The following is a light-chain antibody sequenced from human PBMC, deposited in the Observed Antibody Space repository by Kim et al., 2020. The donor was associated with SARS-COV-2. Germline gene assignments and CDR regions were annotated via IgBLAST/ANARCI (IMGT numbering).Light chain of an antibody. Sequence: SASIGDRVTRTGRARQCIGIWLAWYQQTPGKAPKLVIYKASIMDSGVPSMFRGSGSGTEFTLTISSLQPDDCATYYCRQYDRFGYTFGQGPKLDI. V-gene: IGKV1-5*03. CDR2: KAS. CDR3: RQYDRFGYT. J-gene: IGKJ2*01. CDR1: QCIGIW.